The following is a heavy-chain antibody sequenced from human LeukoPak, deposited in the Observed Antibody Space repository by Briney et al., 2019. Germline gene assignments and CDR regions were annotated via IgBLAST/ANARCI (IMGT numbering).Heavy chain of an antibody. CDR3: ARTVLLSKRITMIDRGNY. Sequence: ASVKVSCKASGYTFTGYYMHWVRQAPGQGLEWMGWINPNSGGTNYAQKFQGRVTMTRDTSISTAYMELSRLRSDDTAVYYCARTVLLSKRITMIDRGNYWGQGTLVTVSS. CDR1: GYTFTGYY. J-gene: IGHJ4*02. V-gene: IGHV1-2*02. D-gene: IGHD3-22*01. CDR2: INPNSGGT.